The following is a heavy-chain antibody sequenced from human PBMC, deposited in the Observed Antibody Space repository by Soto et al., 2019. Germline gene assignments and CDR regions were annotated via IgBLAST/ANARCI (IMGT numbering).Heavy chain of an antibody. CDR1: GYTFTGYY. Sequence: ASVKVSCKASGYTFTGYYMHWVRQAPGQGLEWMGWFSGYNGNTNYAERLQGRVTMTTDTSTSTAYMELKSLRYDDTAVYYCAREGQLGYWGQGTPVTVSS. J-gene: IGHJ4*02. CDR3: AREGQLGY. V-gene: IGHV1-18*04. D-gene: IGHD6-6*01. CDR2: FSGYNGNT.